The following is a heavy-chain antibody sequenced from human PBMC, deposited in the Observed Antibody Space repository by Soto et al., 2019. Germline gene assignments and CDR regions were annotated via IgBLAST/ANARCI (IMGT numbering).Heavy chain of an antibody. J-gene: IGHJ6*02. CDR1: GGTFSSYA. CDR3: ASLRRQDYYYDMDV. Sequence: SVKVSCKASGGTFSSYAISWVRQAPGQGLEWMGGIIPIFGTANYAQKFQGRVTITADESTSTAYMELSSLRSEDTAVYYCASLRRQDYYYDMDVWGQGTTVTVSS. CDR2: IIPIFGTA. V-gene: IGHV1-69*13.